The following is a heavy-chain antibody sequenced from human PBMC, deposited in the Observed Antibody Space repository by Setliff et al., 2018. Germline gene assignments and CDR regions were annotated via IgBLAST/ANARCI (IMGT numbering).Heavy chain of an antibody. D-gene: IGHD3-9*01. V-gene: IGHV4-59*08. Sequence: SETLSLTCSVSGATITSYYWSWIRQPPGKGLEWIAYIHNNGRIKYNPALKSRVTISLDTSKNQFSLNLNSATAADTAVYYCARHALSFDSAWDVWGKGTTVTVSS. CDR3: ARHALSFDSAWDV. J-gene: IGHJ6*04. CDR1: GATITSYY. CDR2: IHNNGRI.